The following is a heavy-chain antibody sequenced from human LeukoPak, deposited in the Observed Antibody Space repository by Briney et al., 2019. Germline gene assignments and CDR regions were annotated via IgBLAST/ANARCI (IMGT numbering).Heavy chain of an antibody. Sequence: GESLKISCKGSGYSFTSYWIGWVRQMPGQGLEWMGIIYPGDSDTRYSPSFQGQVTISADKSISTAYLQWSSLKASDTAMYYCARHALPRPLAAADDWFDPWGQGTLVTVSS. CDR1: GYSFTSYW. V-gene: IGHV5-51*01. D-gene: IGHD6-13*01. CDR2: IYPGDSDT. J-gene: IGHJ5*02. CDR3: ARHALPRPLAAADDWFDP.